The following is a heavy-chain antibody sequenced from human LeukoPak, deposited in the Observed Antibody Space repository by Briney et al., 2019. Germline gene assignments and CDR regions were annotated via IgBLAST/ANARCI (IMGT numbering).Heavy chain of an antibody. Sequence: GGSLRLSCAATGFGFRSYWMNWVRQAPGKGLEWLAIIKQDGSEKHYKGSVEGRFTISRDNAKNSLHLQMNSLRAEDTAVYYCAGGSGYLITSWGQGTLVTVSS. CDR1: GFGFRSYW. CDR2: IKQDGSEK. D-gene: IGHD3-9*01. J-gene: IGHJ5*02. CDR3: AGGSGYLITS. V-gene: IGHV3-7*01.